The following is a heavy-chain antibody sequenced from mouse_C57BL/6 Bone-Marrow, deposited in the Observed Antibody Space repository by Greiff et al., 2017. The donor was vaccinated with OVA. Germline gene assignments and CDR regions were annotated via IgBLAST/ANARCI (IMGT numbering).Heavy chain of an antibody. CDR3: ARHDYDVGYAMDY. V-gene: IGHV1-53*01. CDR2: INPSNGGT. Sequence: QVQLQQPGTVLVKPGASVKLSCKASGYTFTSYWMHWVKQRPGQGLEWIGNINPSNGGTNYNEKFKSKATLTVDKSSSTAYMQLSSLTSEDSAVYYCARHDYDVGYAMDYWGQGTSVTVSS. J-gene: IGHJ4*01. D-gene: IGHD2-4*01. CDR1: GYTFTSYW.